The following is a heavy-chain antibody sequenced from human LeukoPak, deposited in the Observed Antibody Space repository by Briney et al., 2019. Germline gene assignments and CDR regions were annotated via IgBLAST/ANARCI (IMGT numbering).Heavy chain of an antibody. V-gene: IGHV4-59*08. CDR2: IYYSGST. D-gene: IGHD2-15*01. CDR3: ARGIAATDV. CDR1: GGSISSYY. J-gene: IGHJ6*02. Sequence: SETLSLTCTVSGGSISSYYWSWIRQPPGKGLEWIGYIYYSGSTNYNPSLKSRVTISVDTSKNQFSLTVSSVTAADTAVYYCARGIAATDVWGHGTTVIISS.